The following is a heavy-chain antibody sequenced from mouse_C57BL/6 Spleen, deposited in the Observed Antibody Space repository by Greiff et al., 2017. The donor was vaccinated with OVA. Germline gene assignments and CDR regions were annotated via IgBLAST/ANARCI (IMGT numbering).Heavy chain of an antibody. Sequence: QVQLQQSGPGLVQPSQSLSITCTVSGFSLTSYGVHWVRQSPGKGLEWLGVIWSGGSTDYNAAFISRLSISKDNSKSQVFFKMNSLQADDTAIYYCASPPIYYDYDDYYAMDYWGQGTSVTVSS. D-gene: IGHD2-4*01. CDR3: ASPPIYYDYDDYYAMDY. J-gene: IGHJ4*01. CDR1: GFSLTSYG. CDR2: IWSGGST. V-gene: IGHV2-2*01.